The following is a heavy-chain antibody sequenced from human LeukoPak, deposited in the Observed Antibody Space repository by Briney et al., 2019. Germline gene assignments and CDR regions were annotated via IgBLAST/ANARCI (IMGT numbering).Heavy chain of an antibody. V-gene: IGHV4-34*01. CDR1: GGSFSGYY. CDR2: INHSGST. D-gene: IGHD6-19*01. Sequence: SETLSLTCAVYGGSFSGYYWSWIRQPPGKGLEWIGEINHSGSTNYNPSLKSRVTISVDTSKNQFSLKLSSVTAADTAVYYCVANGWYALDIWGQGTVVTVSS. CDR3: VANGWYALDI. J-gene: IGHJ3*02.